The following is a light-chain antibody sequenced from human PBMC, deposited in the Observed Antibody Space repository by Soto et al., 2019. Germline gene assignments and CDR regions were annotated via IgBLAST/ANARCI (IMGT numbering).Light chain of an antibody. V-gene: IGKV1-5*03. Sequence: DIQMTQSPSTLSASVGDRVTITCRASQSISSWLAWYQQKPGKAPKVLIYKASSLETGVPSRFSGSGSGTEFTLTISSLQPDDFATYYCQQYNYYWTFGQGTKVEIK. CDR1: QSISSW. CDR3: QQYNYYWT. CDR2: KAS. J-gene: IGKJ1*01.